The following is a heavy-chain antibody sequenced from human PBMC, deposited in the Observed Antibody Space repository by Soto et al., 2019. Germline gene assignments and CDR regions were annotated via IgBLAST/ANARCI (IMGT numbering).Heavy chain of an antibody. D-gene: IGHD6-6*01. CDR1: GFTFSSYR. J-gene: IGHJ5*02. CDR2: ISSSSSTI. V-gene: IGHV3-48*01. CDR3: AREGYWSSSPFDP. Sequence: PAGSLRPSCAASGFTFSSYRMNWVRQAPGKGLEWVSYISSSSSTIYYADSVKGRFTISRDNAKNSLYLQMNSLRAEDTAVYYCAREGYWSSSPFDPWGQGTLVTVSS.